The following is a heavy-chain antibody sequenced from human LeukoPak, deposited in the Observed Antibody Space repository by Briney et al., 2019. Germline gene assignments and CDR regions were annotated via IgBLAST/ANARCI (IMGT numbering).Heavy chain of an antibody. CDR2: IIPILGIA. CDR3: ASCSSTSCYRGYYYYYMDV. CDR1: GGTFSSYA. V-gene: IGHV1-69*04. J-gene: IGHJ6*03. D-gene: IGHD2-2*02. Sequence: SVKVSCKASGGTFSSYAISWVRQAPGQGLEWMGRIIPILGIANYAQKFQGRVTITTDESTSTAYMELSSLRSEDTAVYYCASCSSTSCYRGYYYYYMDVWGKGTTVTVSS.